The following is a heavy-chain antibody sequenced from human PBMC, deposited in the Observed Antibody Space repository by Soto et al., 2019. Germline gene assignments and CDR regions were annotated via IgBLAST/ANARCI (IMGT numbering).Heavy chain of an antibody. CDR1: GYSISSGSY. CDR2: IYHGGTT. CDR3: ARVHVMVVAGSTFDY. V-gene: IGHV4-38-2*02. Sequence: PSETLSPTCTVSGYSISSGSYSAWIRQPPGKGPEWIASIYHGGTTFYNPSLKSRITISVDTSNNQFSLKLTSVTAADTAVYYCARVHVMVVAGSTFDYWGHGTLVTVSS. D-gene: IGHD6-19*01. J-gene: IGHJ4*01.